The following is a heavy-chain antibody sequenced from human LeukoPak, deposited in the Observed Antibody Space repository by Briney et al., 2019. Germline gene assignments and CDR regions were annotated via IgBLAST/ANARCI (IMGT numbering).Heavy chain of an antibody. Sequence: ASVKVSCKASGYTFTSYDINWVRLATGQRLEWIGWMNPNRGNTGYAQKFQGRVTMTRNTSISTAYMELSSLRSEDTAVYYCARGLFEDIVASPHYGMDVWGQGTTVTVSS. CDR2: MNPNRGNT. V-gene: IGHV1-8*01. J-gene: IGHJ6*02. CDR3: ARGLFEDIVASPHYGMDV. D-gene: IGHD5-12*01. CDR1: GYTFTSYD.